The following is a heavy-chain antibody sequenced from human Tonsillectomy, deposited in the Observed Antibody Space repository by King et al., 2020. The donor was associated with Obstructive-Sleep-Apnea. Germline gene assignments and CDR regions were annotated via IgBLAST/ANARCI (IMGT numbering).Heavy chain of an antibody. D-gene: IGHD5-18*01. CDR1: GYSFTSYW. CDR2: IYPGDSDT. J-gene: IGHJ4*02. Sequence: QLVQSGAEVKKPGESLKISCKGSGYSFTSYWIGWVREMRGKGLEWMGIIYPGDSDTRYSPSFQGQVTSSADKSISTAYLQWSSLKASDTAMYYCARQGEVDTAMVSPIDYWGQGTLVTVSS. V-gene: IGHV5-51*01. CDR3: ARQGEVDTAMVSPIDY.